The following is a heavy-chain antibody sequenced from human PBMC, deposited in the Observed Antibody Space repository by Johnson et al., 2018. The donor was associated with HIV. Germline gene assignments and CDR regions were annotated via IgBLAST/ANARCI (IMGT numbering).Heavy chain of an antibody. D-gene: IGHD1-26*01. J-gene: IGHJ3*02. CDR1: GFTFSSSG. V-gene: IGHV3-30*02. CDR3: AKDLTSFIVGANDAFDI. Sequence: QVQLVESGGGVVQPGRSLRLSCAASGFTFSSSGMKWVRQAPGKGLEWVSFIRYDGNNKYYTDSVKGRFTISRDNSKNTLYLQMNSLRAEDTAVYYCAKDLTSFIVGANDAFDIWGQGTMVTVSS. CDR2: IRYDGNNK.